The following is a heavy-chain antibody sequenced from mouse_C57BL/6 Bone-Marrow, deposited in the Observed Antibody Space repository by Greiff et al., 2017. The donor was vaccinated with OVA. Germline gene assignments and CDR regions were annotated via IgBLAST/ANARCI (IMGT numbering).Heavy chain of an antibody. V-gene: IGHV7-3*01. CDR1: GFTFTDYY. CDR2: IRNKANGYTT. Sequence: EVKVVESGGGLVQPGGSLSLSCAASGFTFTDYYMSWVRQPPGKALEWLGFIRNKANGYTTEYSASVKGRFTISRDNSQSILYLQMNALRAEDSATYYCARSYDYGGGMDYWGQGTSVTVSS. CDR3: ARSYDYGGGMDY. J-gene: IGHJ4*01. D-gene: IGHD2-4*01.